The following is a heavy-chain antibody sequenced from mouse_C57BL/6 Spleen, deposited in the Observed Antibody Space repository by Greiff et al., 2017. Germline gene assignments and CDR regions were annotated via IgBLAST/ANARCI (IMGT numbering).Heavy chain of an antibody. CDR3: TRDGLSRRGEYYFDY. CDR2: ISSGGDYI. J-gene: IGHJ2*01. V-gene: IGHV5-9-1*02. Sequence: EVHLVESGAGLVKPGGSLKLSCAASGFTFSSYAMSWVRQTPEKRLEWVAYISSGGDYIYYADNVKGRFTITRDNARNTLYLQMSSLKSEDTAMYYCTRDGLSRRGEYYFDYWGQGTTLTVSS. D-gene: IGHD3-3*01. CDR1: GFTFSSYA.